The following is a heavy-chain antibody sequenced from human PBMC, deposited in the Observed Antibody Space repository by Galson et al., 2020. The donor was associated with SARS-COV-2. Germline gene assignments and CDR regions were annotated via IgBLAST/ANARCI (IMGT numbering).Heavy chain of an antibody. Sequence: GETLKISCKGSGYSFADYWIGWVRQMPEKGLQWLGVIYPGDSYTIYSPSFQGQVTVSADKSINTAYLQRSSLEASDTAMYYCARSHSSSWAYGMDVWGQGTTVTVSS. CDR3: ARSHSSSWAYGMDV. CDR2: IYPGDSYT. CDR1: GYSFADYW. D-gene: IGHD6-13*01. V-gene: IGHV5-51*01. J-gene: IGHJ6*02.